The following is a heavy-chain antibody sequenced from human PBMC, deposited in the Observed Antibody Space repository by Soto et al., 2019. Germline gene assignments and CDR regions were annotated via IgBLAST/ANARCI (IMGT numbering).Heavy chain of an antibody. CDR3: SRGILV. D-gene: IGHD5-18*01. CDR1: GGSINSGGYC. J-gene: IGHJ4*02. Sequence: QVQLQESGPGLVKPSQTLSLTCTVSGGSINSGGYCWSWIRQHPGKGLDWIGCISYGGSTSYNPSLKSRDTLSVDTSKNQFSLKLTSVTAADTAVYYCSRGILVWGQGALITVSS. CDR2: ISYGGST. V-gene: IGHV4-31*03.